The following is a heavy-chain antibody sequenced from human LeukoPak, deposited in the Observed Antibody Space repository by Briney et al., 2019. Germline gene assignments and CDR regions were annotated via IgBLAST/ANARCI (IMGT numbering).Heavy chain of an antibody. J-gene: IGHJ4*02. D-gene: IGHD4-23*01. CDR3: TASTMVVTSSFDY. V-gene: IGHV1-69*05. CDR1: GGTFSSYA. Sequence: ASVKVSCKASGGTFSSYAISWVRQAPGQGLEWMGGIIPIFGTANYAQKFQGRVTITTDESTSTAYMEPSSLRSEDTAVYYCTASTMVVTSSFDYWGQGTLVTVPS. CDR2: IIPIFGTA.